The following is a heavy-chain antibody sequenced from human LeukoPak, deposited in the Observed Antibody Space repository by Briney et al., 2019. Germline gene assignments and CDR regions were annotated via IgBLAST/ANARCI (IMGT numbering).Heavy chain of an antibody. CDR1: GFTFSSYR. CDR3: ARGPPIAAAGYFDY. CDR2: ISSSSSTI. Sequence: GGSLRLSCAASGFTFSSYRMTWVRQAPGKGLEWVSYISSSSSTIYYADSVKGRFTISRDNAKNSLYLQMNSLRAEDTAVYYCARGPPIAAAGYFDYWGQGTLVTVSS. J-gene: IGHJ4*02. D-gene: IGHD6-13*01. V-gene: IGHV3-48*01.